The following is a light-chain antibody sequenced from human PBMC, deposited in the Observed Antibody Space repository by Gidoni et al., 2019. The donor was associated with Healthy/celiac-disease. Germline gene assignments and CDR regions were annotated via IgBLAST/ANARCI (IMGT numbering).Light chain of an antibody. CDR2: EVS. CDR3: SSYAGSNNFDVV. J-gene: IGLJ2*01. V-gene: IGLV2-8*01. Sequence: QSALTQPPSASGSPGQSAPISCTGTSSDVGGYNYVSWYQQHPGKAPKLMIYEVSKRPSGVPDRFSGSKSGNTASLTVSGLQAEDEADYYCSSYAGSNNFDVVFGGGTKLTVL. CDR1: SSDVGGYNY.